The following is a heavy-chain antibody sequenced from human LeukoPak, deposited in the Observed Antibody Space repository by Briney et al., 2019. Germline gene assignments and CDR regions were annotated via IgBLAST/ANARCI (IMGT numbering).Heavy chain of an antibody. Sequence: SETLSLTCAVYGGSFRGYYWSWIRHPPGKGVEWLGEINQSGSTNYNPYLKSRVTISVDTSKNQFSLKLSSVTAADTAVYYCARFSSGWYWFDPWGQGTLVTVSS. J-gene: IGHJ5*02. CDR1: GGSFRGYY. V-gene: IGHV4-34*01. D-gene: IGHD6-19*01. CDR3: ARFSSGWYWFDP. CDR2: INQSGST.